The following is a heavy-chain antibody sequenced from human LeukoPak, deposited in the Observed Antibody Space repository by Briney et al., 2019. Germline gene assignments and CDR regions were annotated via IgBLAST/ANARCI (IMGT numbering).Heavy chain of an antibody. V-gene: IGHV4-38-2*02. J-gene: IGHJ6*02. CDR2: IYHSGST. CDR3: ARSAIAVAPLGYYYGMDV. D-gene: IGHD6-19*01. Sequence: ASETLSLTCTVSGYSISSGYYWGWIRQPPGKGLEWIGSIYHSGSTYYNPSLKSRVTISVDTSKNQFSLKLSSVTAADTAVYYCARSAIAVAPLGYYYGMDVWGQGTTVTVSS. CDR1: GYSISSGYY.